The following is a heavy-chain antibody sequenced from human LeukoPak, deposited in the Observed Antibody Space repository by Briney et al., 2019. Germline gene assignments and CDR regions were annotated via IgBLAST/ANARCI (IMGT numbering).Heavy chain of an antibody. CDR1: GGTFSSYA. Sequence: SVKVSCKASGGTFSSYAISWVRQAPGQGLEWMGGIIPIFGTANYAQKFQGRVTITTDESTSTAYMELSSLRSEDTAVYYCARAASPLKIRFLGQALYYFDYWGQGTLVTVSS. CDR2: IIPIFGTA. J-gene: IGHJ4*02. V-gene: IGHV1-69*05. CDR3: ARAASPLKIRFLGQALYYFDY. D-gene: IGHD3-3*01.